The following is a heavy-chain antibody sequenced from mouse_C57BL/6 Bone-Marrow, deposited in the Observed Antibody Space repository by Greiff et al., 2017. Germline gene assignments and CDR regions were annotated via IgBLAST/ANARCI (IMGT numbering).Heavy chain of an antibody. CDR1: GYTFTSYW. CDR2: IHPNSGST. CDR3: TRWDPLWLQRSDY. Sequence: VELQQPGAELVKPGASVKLSCRAPGYTFTSYWMHWVTQSPGQGLEWIGMIHPNSGSTNSNEKFKRTATLTVDQSPSPAYMKLSSLTSEDSAFYYGTRWDPLWLQRSDYWGQGTTLTVSS. D-gene: IGHD2-2*01. J-gene: IGHJ2*01. V-gene: IGHV1-64*01.